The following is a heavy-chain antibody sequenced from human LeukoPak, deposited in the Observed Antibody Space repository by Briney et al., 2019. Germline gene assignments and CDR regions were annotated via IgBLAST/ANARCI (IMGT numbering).Heavy chain of an antibody. CDR1: GFTFNSYA. D-gene: IGHD6-6*01. V-gene: IGHV3-30-3*01. CDR3: ARGLITARPFDY. J-gene: IGHJ4*02. CDR2: ISYDGSNT. Sequence: EGSLRLPCAASGFTFNSYAMHWVRQAPGEGLEWVAVISYDGSNTYYADSVKGRFTISRDNSKNTLYLQMSSLRVEDTAMYYCARGLITARPFDYWGQGTLVTVSS.